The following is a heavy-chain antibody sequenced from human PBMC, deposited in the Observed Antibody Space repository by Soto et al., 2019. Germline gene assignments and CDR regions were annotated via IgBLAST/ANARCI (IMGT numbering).Heavy chain of an antibody. V-gene: IGHV1-69*08. CDR3: ASGKSQMSQDRMGFYYYMDV. D-gene: IGHD2-15*01. CDR1: GAAFSNYT. Sequence: QVQLVQSGADVQKPGSSVKISCTASGAAFSNYTFTWVRRAPGEGLEWVGRVIPLLDASNYAEKFQDRVKISADRSTSTVYMELSGLRSEDSAIYYCASGKSQMSQDRMGFYYYMDVWGKGTSVTVSS. CDR2: VIPLLDAS. J-gene: IGHJ6*03.